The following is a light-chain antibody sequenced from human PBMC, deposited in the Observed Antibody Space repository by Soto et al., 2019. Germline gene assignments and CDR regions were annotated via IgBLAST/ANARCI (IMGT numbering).Light chain of an antibody. CDR2: DAS. CDR3: QQRSNLPPYT. CDR1: QSVSSY. J-gene: IGKJ2*01. V-gene: IGKV3-11*01. Sequence: EIVLTQSPATLSLSPGEIATLSCRASQSVSSYLAWYQQKPGQAPRLLIYDASNRATGIPARFSGSGSGTDFTLTISSLEPEDFAVYYCQQRSNLPPYTFGQGTKLEIK.